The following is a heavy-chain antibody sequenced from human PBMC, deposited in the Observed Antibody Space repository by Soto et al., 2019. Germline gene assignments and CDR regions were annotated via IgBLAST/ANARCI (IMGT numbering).Heavy chain of an antibody. J-gene: IGHJ4*02. V-gene: IGHV4-34*01. Sequence: SETLSLTCAVYGGSFSGYYWSWIRQPPGKGLEWIGEINHSGSTNYNPSLKSRVTISVDTSKNQFSLKLSSVTAADTAVYYCARGLRGRYNWNDYWGQGTLVTVSS. D-gene: IGHD1-20*01. CDR2: INHSGST. CDR1: GGSFSGYY. CDR3: ARGLRGRYNWNDY.